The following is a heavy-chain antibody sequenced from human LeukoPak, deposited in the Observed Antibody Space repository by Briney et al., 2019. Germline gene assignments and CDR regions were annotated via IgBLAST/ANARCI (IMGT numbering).Heavy chain of an antibody. V-gene: IGHV1-18*01. Sequence: ASVKVSCKASGYSFSNYPITWVRQAPGQGLEWMGWSSPYNGNTNYAEKVQGRVTMTADTSATTVYMELRSLRSDDTAVYYCARSVRSWYTSDSFDIWGQGTMVTVSS. CDR2: SSPYNGNT. CDR1: GYSFSNYP. J-gene: IGHJ3*02. CDR3: ARSVRSWYTSDSFDI. D-gene: IGHD2-2*02.